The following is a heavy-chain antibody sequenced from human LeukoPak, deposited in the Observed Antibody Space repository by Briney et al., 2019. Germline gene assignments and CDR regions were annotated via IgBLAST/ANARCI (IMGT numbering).Heavy chain of an antibody. CDR3: AKGLYSSSTSLPPYYYYYMDV. J-gene: IGHJ6*03. CDR2: IGGSGGST. Sequence: GGSLRLSCAASGFTFSTYAMNWVRQAPGKGLEWVSVIGGSGGSTVYADSVKGRFTISRDTSMDTLYLQMDSLRDEDTAIYYCAKGLYSSSTSLPPYYYYYMDVWGKGTTVTVSS. D-gene: IGHD6-6*01. V-gene: IGHV3-23*01. CDR1: GFTFSTYA.